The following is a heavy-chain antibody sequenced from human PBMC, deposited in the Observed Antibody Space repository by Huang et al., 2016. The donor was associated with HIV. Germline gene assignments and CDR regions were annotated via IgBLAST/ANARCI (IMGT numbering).Heavy chain of an antibody. CDR2: IKSKTDGGTT. V-gene: IGHV3-15*01. J-gene: IGHJ3*02. D-gene: IGHD6-19*01. CDR1: GLNFRNAW. CDR3: TTESESSGWTMDHDAFDI. Sequence: EVQLVESGGGLVKPGGSLRLSCAASGLNFRNAWMGWVRQAPVKGLERVGRIKSKTDGGTTDYAAPVKGRFTISRDDSKNTLYRQMNSLKTEDTAVYYCTTESESSGWTMDHDAFDIWGQGTMVTVSS.